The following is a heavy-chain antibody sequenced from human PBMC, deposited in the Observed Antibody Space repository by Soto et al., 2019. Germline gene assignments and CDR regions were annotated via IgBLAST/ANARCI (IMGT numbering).Heavy chain of an antibody. D-gene: IGHD3-22*01. CDR3: ARRAGYYYDSSGFWYFDL. V-gene: IGHV4-39*01. Sequence: KPSETLSLTCTVSGGSISSSSYYWGWIRQPPGKGLEWIGSIYYSGSTYYNPSLKSRVTISVDTSKNQFSLKLSSVTAADTAVYYCARRAGYYYDSSGFWYFDLWGRGTLVTVSS. CDR1: GGSISSSSYY. CDR2: IYYSGST. J-gene: IGHJ2*01.